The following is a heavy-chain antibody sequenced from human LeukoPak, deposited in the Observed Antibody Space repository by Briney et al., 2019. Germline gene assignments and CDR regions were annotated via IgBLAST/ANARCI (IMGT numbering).Heavy chain of an antibody. CDR3: ARARGSSSSDKRFDP. V-gene: IGHV4-4*07. CDR1: GGSISSYY. J-gene: IGHJ5*02. Sequence: SETLSLTCTVSGGSISSYYWSWIRQPAGKGLEWVGRIYTSGSTNYNPSLKSRVTMSVDTSKNQFSLKLSSVTAADTAVYYCARARGSSSSDKRFDPWGQGTLVTVSS. D-gene: IGHD6-6*01. CDR2: IYTSGST.